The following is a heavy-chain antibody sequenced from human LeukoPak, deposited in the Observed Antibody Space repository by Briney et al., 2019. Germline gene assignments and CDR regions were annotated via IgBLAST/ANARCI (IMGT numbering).Heavy chain of an antibody. D-gene: IGHD3-22*01. CDR1: GYTFTSCG. V-gene: IGHV1-18*01. CDR3: GRTSLGGYYYDSSGYLDY. J-gene: IGHJ4*02. Sequence: ASVKVSFKASGYTFTSCGISWMRHAPGQGLEWMWGISTYNGKTNYAQKLQGSVTMTTDTSTSIAYMELRSLRSDDTVVYYCGRTSLGGYYYDSSGYLDYWGQGTLVTVSS. CDR2: ISTYNGKT.